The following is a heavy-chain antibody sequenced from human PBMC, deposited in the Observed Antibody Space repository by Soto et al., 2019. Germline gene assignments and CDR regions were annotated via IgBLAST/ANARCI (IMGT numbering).Heavy chain of an antibody. J-gene: IGHJ4*02. D-gene: IGHD3-10*01. CDR1: GFTFSSYG. CDR3: AKSPTMVRGLIFDS. CDR2: ISYDGSNK. V-gene: IGHV3-30*18. Sequence: GGSLRLSCAASGFTFSSYGMHWVRQAPGKGLEWVAVISYDGSNKYYADSVKGRFTISRDNSKNTLYLQMNSLRAEDTAVYYCAKSPTMVRGLIFDSWGQGTLVTVSS.